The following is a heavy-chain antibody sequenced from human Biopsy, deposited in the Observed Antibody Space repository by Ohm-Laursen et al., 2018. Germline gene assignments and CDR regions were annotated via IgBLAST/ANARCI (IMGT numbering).Heavy chain of an antibody. Sequence: EASVKVSCKAPEGTFSNNGVNWVRQAPGQGLEWLGGNIPILGTGNYAQKFQDRVTVAADTSMSTATMELRSLRSDDTAVYYCATKLTGYFHHWGQGTLVIVSS. D-gene: IGHD3-9*01. J-gene: IGHJ1*01. CDR1: EGTFSNNG. CDR3: ATKLTGYFHH. CDR2: NIPILGTG. V-gene: IGHV1-69*06.